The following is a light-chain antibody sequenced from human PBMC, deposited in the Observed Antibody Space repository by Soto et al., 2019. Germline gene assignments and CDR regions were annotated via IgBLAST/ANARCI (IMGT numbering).Light chain of an antibody. CDR3: SSYTGGNPSYV. J-gene: IGLJ1*01. CDR1: SSDVGGYDY. CDR2: EVT. Sequence: QSALTQPPSASGSPGQSVTISCIGTSSDVGGYDYVSWYQQHPGKAPKLMIYEVTIRPSGVSDRFSGSKSGNTASLTVSGLQAEDEADYYCSSYTGGNPSYVFGTGTKVTVL. V-gene: IGLV2-8*01.